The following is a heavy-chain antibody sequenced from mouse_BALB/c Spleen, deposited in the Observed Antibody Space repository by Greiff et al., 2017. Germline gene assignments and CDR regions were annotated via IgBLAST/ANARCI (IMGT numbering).Heavy chain of an antibody. CDR3: ARGSSYEYFGV. J-gene: IGHJ1*01. V-gene: IGHV5-6*01. CDR1: GFTFSSYG. Sequence: EVQLQESGCDLVKPGGSLKLSCAASGFTFSSYGMSWVRQTPDKRLEWVATISSGGSYTYYPDSVKGRFTISRDNAKNTLYLQMSSLKSEDTAMYYCARGSSYEYFGVWGAGTTGTVSS. D-gene: IGHD1-1*01. CDR2: ISSGGSYT.